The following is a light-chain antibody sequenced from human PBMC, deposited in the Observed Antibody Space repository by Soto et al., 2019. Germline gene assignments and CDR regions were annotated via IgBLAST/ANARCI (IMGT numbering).Light chain of an antibody. CDR1: QSISSW. Sequence: DIQMTQSPSTLAASLGDRVTITCRASQSISSWLAWYQQKPGKAPKLLIYQASSLESGVPSRFRGSGSGTEFTLTISSLPPDDFETYYCQQYNSYTWTFGQGTKVDIK. CDR2: QAS. J-gene: IGKJ1*01. V-gene: IGKV1-5*03. CDR3: QQYNSYTWT.